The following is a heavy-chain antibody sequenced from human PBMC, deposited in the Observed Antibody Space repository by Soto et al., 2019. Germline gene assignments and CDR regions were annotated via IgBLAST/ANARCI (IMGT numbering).Heavy chain of an antibody. CDR3: ASPVGATRYYYYYGMDV. J-gene: IGHJ6*02. CDR2: IDPSDSYT. CDR1: GYSFTSYW. V-gene: IGHV5-10-1*01. D-gene: IGHD1-26*01. Sequence: VEPLKISWKGSGYSFTSYWISWVRQMPGKGLEWMGRIDPSDSYTNYSPSFHGHVTISADKSISTAYLQWSSLQASDTAMYYCASPVGATRYYYYYGMDVWGQGTTVTVSS.